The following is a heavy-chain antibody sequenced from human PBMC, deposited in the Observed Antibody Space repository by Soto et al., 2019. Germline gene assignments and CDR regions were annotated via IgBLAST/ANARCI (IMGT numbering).Heavy chain of an antibody. CDR1: GYTFTNYG. V-gene: IGHV1-18*04. D-gene: IGHD2-15*01. J-gene: IGHJ4*02. CDR3: ARSCSGGSCHSAY. Sequence: GASVKVSCKASGYTFTNYGINWVRQAPGQGLEWMGWISPFTGDTHYTQSLRGRITMTTDTSTSTAYMELRSLRSADTAVYYCARSCSGGSCHSAYWGQGTLVTVSS. CDR2: ISPFTGDT.